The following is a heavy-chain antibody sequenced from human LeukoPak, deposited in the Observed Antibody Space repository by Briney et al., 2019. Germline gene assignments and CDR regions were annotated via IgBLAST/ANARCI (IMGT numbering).Heavy chain of an antibody. Sequence: HPGGSLRLSCAASQFTFSNYAMSWVRQAPGKGLEWVSAISGGGETTYYADSVKGRFTLSRDNSKNTVYLQMNSLRAEDTAVYYCAKWGSVYTSGWYDFGGQGTRVTVSS. V-gene: IGHV3-23*01. CDR3: AKWGSVYTSGWYDF. D-gene: IGHD6-19*01. CDR1: QFTFSNYA. J-gene: IGHJ4*02. CDR2: ISGGGETT.